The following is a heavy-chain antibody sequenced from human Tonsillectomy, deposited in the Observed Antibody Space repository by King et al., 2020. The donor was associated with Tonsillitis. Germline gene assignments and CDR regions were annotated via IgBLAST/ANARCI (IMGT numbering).Heavy chain of an antibody. J-gene: IGHJ6*02. V-gene: IGHV3-21*01. CDR1: GFTFSSYS. CDR2: ISSSSSYI. CDR3: ARASGYYGMDI. Sequence: VQLVESGGGLVKPGGSLRLSCAASGFTFSSYSMNWVRQAPGKGLEWVSSISSSSSYIYYADSVKGRLTISRDNAKNSLYLQMNSLRAEATAVYYCARASGYYGMDIWGQGTTVTVSS.